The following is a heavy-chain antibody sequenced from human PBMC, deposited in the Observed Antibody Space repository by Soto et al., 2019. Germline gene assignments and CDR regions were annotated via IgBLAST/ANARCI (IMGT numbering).Heavy chain of an antibody. Sequence: ASVKVSCKASGYTFTGYYIHWVRQAPGQGLEWMGWIDPNSGGTNYAQKFQVWVTMTRDTSISTAHMELSRLRSDDTAVYHCARDLRDRYSSSWYGGRYYYYGMDVWGQGTTVTVSS. D-gene: IGHD6-13*01. CDR1: GYTFTGYY. CDR3: ARDLRDRYSSSWYGGRYYYYGMDV. CDR2: IDPNSGGT. V-gene: IGHV1-2*04. J-gene: IGHJ6*02.